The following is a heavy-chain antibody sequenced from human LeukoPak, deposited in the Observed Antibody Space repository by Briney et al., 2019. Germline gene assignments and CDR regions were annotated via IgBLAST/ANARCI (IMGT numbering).Heavy chain of an antibody. Sequence: PGGSLRLSCAASGFTFSNYAMMWVRQAPGKRLEWVSSITGSGDGTYYADSVRGRFTISRDNSENTLYLQLNSLRAEGTAVYFCVKGFVHPTYYFEYWGQGTLVTVSS. CDR2: ITGSGDGT. CDR1: GFTFSNYA. D-gene: IGHD3-10*01. CDR3: VKGFVHPTYYFEY. V-gene: IGHV3-23*01. J-gene: IGHJ4*02.